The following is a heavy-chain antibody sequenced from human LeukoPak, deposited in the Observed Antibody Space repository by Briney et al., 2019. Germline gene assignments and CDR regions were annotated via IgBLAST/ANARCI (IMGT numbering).Heavy chain of an antibody. Sequence: WASVKVSCKASGGTFSSYAISWVRQAPGQGLEWMGGIIPIFGTANYAQKFQGRVTITADESTSTAYMELNSLRAEDTAVYYCARDLEEYIAAAGVFDYWGQGTLVTVSS. D-gene: IGHD6-13*01. J-gene: IGHJ4*02. CDR2: IIPIFGTA. CDR1: GGTFSSYA. V-gene: IGHV1-69*13. CDR3: ARDLEEYIAAAGVFDY.